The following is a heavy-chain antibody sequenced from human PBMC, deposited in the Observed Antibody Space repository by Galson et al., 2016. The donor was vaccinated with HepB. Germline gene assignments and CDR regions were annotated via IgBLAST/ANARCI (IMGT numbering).Heavy chain of an antibody. V-gene: IGHV2-5*02. CDR2: IYWDDDK. J-gene: IGHJ5*02. CDR1: GFSLSPSEVA. CDR3: AHSLSTVGGFDP. Sequence: PALVKPTQTLTLTCTFSGFSLSPSEVAVGWIRQPPGKALEWLALIYWDDDKRYNASLKSRLTVNKDTSKNQVVLKMTNMDPVDTGTCYCAHSLSTVGGFDPWGQGTLGSVS. D-gene: IGHD1-26*01.